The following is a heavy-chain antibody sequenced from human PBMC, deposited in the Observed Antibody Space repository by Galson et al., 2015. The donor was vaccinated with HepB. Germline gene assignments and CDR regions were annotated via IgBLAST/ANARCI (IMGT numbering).Heavy chain of an antibody. D-gene: IGHD6-13*01. CDR3: ASSSWFGPRLYYFDY. J-gene: IGHJ4*02. Sequence: PALVKPTQTLTLTCTFSGFSLSTSGVGVGWIRQPPGKALEWLALIYWDDDKRYSSSLKCRLTITKDTSKNQVVLTMTNMDPVDTATYYCASSSWFGPRLYYFDYWGQGTLVTVSS. CDR2: IYWDDDK. CDR1: GFSLSTSGVG. V-gene: IGHV2-5*02.